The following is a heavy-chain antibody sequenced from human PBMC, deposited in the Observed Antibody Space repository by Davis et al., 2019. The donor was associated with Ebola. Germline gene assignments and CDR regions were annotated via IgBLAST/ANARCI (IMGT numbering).Heavy chain of an antibody. D-gene: IGHD2-21*02. Sequence: ASVTVSCKASGYTFSGYYINWVRQAPGQGLEWMGRVNPYSGGPNYAQKFQARVTMTRDTSISTAYMELSRLRSDDTAVYYCARVRYCGGDCSKNYYYGMDVWGKGTTVTVSS. CDR2: VNPYSGGP. J-gene: IGHJ6*04. V-gene: IGHV1-2*06. CDR3: ARVRYCGGDCSKNYYYGMDV. CDR1: GYTFSGYY.